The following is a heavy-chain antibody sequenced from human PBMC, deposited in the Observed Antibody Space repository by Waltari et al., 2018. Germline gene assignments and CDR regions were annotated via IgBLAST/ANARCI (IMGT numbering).Heavy chain of an antibody. CDR2: INRRGKT. V-gene: IGHV4-4*02. D-gene: IGHD2-15*01. J-gene: IGHJ4*02. Sequence: QLQLQESGPGLVKPSGALSLTCTVSGDSMSSNDWWSWVRQTPEKGLEWIGQINRRGKTNDNPSLESRVTISIDTSNNQFSLKVASTTAADTAVYYCARDRGRGLYFDSWGQGILVTVSP. CDR3: ARDRGRGLYFDS. CDR1: GDSMSSNDW.